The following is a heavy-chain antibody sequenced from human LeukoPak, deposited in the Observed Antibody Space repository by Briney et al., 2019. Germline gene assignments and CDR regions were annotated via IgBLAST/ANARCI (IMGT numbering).Heavy chain of an antibody. CDR1: GFTFSGYT. Sequence: GGSLRLSCVVSGFTFSGYTMNWVRQAPGKGLEWVSSISSISTYISYADSVRGRFTISRDNAKNSLYLQMSSLRAEDTALYYCARARGYCSHGSCYLFDYWGQGTLVTVSS. CDR2: ISSISTYI. J-gene: IGHJ4*02. CDR3: ARARGYCSHGSCYLFDY. D-gene: IGHD2-15*01. V-gene: IGHV3-21*04.